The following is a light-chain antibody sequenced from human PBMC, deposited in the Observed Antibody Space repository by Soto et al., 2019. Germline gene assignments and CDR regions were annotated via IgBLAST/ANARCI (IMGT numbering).Light chain of an antibody. CDR1: SSDVGGYSY. CDR2: DVT. J-gene: IGLJ1*01. CDR3: CSYAGRYSYV. Sequence: QSALTQPHSVSGSPGQSVTISCTGTSSDVGGYSYVSWYQQHPGKAPELIIYDVTERPSGVPDRFSGSKSGNTASLTISGLQAEDEAEYCCCSYAGRYSYVCGIGTKVTVL. V-gene: IGLV2-11*01.